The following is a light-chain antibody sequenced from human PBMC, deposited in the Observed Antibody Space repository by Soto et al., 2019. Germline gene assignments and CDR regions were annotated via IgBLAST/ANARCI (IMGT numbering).Light chain of an antibody. CDR2: GAS. Sequence: EIVMTQSPASLSVSPGDAATLSCRASQSVASNVAWYQQKPGQGPRLLIHGASTRAVGVPARFSGSGSGTDFTLTISSLQSEDFVVYYCQQYHNWPPQYTFGQGTKLQIK. J-gene: IGKJ2*01. CDR1: QSVASN. V-gene: IGKV3-15*01. CDR3: QQYHNWPPQYT.